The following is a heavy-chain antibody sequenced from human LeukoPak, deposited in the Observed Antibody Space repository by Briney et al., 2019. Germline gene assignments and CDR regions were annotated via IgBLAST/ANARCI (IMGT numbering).Heavy chain of an antibody. Sequence: SETLSLTCTVSGGSISSYYWSWIRQPPGKGLEWIGYIYYSGGTNYNPSLKSRVTISVDTSKNQFSLKLSSVTAADTAVYYCARDRRVGAPRYWGQGTLVTVSS. J-gene: IGHJ4*02. CDR1: GGSISSYY. CDR2: IYYSGGT. CDR3: ARDRRVGAPRY. D-gene: IGHD1-26*01. V-gene: IGHV4-59*01.